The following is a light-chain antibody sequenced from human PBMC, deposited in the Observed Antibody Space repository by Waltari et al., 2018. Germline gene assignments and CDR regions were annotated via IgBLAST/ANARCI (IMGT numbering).Light chain of an antibody. Sequence: EIVMTQSPATLSVSPGERAALSCRASQNINSNLAWYQHKPGQAPRLLNSGASTRATGIPARFSGSGSGTEFTLTISSLQSEDFAVYYCQQHNNWPWTFGLGTTVAIK. V-gene: IGKV3-15*01. J-gene: IGKJ1*01. CDR3: QQHNNWPWT. CDR1: QNINSN. CDR2: GAS.